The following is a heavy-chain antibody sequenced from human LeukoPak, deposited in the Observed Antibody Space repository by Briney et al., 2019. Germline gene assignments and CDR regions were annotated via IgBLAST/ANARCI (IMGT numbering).Heavy chain of an antibody. CDR3: ARDGVYCSSVSCSVDY. CDR2: IRSKAYGGTT. J-gene: IGHJ4*02. CDR1: GFTFGDYA. D-gene: IGHD2-2*01. Sequence: GGSLRLSCTASGFTFGDYAMSWFRQAPGKGLEWVGFIRSKAYGGTTENAASVKGRFTISRDDSKSIAYLQMNSLKTEDTAVYYCARDGVYCSSVSCSVDYWGQGILVTVSS. V-gene: IGHV3-49*03.